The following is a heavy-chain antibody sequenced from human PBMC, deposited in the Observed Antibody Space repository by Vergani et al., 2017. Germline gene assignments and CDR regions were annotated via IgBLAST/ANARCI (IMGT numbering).Heavy chain of an antibody. V-gene: IGHV4-4*07. CDR1: GDSISRNF. CDR3: TRELLEYGSSFAFDT. J-gene: IGHJ3*02. Sequence: QVHLQESGPGLVKPSETLSLTCSVSGDSISRNFWNWIRQPAGKGLEWIGRMYVSGSTNYNPSLKSRVTMSVDTSKNQFSLNLSSVIAADTAVYYCTRELLEYGSSFAFDTWGQGTMVAVSS. CDR2: MYVSGST. D-gene: IGHD6-6*01.